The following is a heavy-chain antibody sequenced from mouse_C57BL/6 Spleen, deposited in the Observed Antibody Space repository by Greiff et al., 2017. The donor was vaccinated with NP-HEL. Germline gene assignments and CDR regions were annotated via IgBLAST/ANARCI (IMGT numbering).Heavy chain of an antibody. CDR1: GYTFTSYG. CDR2: IYPRSGNT. Sequence: QVQLQQSGAELVRPGASVKLSCKASGYTFTSYGISWVKQRTGQGLEWIGVIYPRSGNTYYNEKFKGKATLTADKSSSTTYMELRSLTSEDSAVYFCARRAGYYAMDYWGQGTSVTVSS. V-gene: IGHV1-81*01. D-gene: IGHD3-3*01. J-gene: IGHJ4*01. CDR3: ARRAGYYAMDY.